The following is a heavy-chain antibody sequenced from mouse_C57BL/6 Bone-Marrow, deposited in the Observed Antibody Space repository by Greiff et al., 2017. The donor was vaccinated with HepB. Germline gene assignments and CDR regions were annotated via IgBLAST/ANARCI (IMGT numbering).Heavy chain of an antibody. V-gene: IGHV1-64*01. Sequence: VQLQQPGAELVKPGASVKMSCKASGYTFTSYWMHWVKQRPGQGLEWIGMIHPNSGSTNYNEKFKSKATLTVDKSSSTAYMQLSSLTSEDSAVYYCARERGPITTVDYWGQGTSVTVSS. CDR2: IHPNSGST. J-gene: IGHJ4*01. CDR1: GYTFTSYW. CDR3: ARERGPITTVDY. D-gene: IGHD1-2*01.